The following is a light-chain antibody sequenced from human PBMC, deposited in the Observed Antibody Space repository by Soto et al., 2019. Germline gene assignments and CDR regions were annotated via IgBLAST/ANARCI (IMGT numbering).Light chain of an antibody. Sequence: QSVLTQPPSGSGSPGQSVTISCTATSSDVGSYNRVSWYQQPPGTAPKLMLYDVSNRPSGVPDRFSGSKSGNTASLTISGLQAEDEADYYCSSYTSSNTYVFGTETKVTVL. CDR2: DVS. CDR3: SSYTSSNTYV. J-gene: IGLJ1*01. V-gene: IGLV2-18*02. CDR1: SSDVGSYNR.